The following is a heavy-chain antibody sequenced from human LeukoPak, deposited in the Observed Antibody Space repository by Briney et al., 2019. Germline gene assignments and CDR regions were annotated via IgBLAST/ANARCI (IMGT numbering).Heavy chain of an antibody. CDR1: GGSISTYY. D-gene: IGHD2-15*01. Sequence: ETLSLTCSVSGGSISTYYWSWIRQPPGKGLEWLANINEGANVKFYVDSVKGRFIISRDNTKNSLYLQMNTLRAEDTAVYSCARGADGVSSNSRGWFDPWGQGTLVTVSS. CDR3: ARGADGVSSNSRGWFDP. CDR2: INEGANVK. V-gene: IGHV3-7*01. J-gene: IGHJ5*02.